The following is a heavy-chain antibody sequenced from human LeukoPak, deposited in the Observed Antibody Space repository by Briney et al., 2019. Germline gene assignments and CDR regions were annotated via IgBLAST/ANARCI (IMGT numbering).Heavy chain of an antibody. CDR3: ARAGYPTVGWFDP. Sequence: ASVKVSCKASGYTFTGYYMHWVRQAPGQGLEWMGRINPNSGGTNYAQKFQGRVTMTRNTSISTAYMELSRLRSDDTAVYYCARAGYPTVGWFDPWGQGTLVTVSS. D-gene: IGHD4-23*01. CDR2: INPNSGGT. J-gene: IGHJ5*02. V-gene: IGHV1-2*06. CDR1: GYTFTGYY.